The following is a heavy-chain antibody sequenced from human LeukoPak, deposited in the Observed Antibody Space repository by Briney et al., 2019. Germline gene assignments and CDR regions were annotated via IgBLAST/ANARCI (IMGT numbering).Heavy chain of an antibody. Sequence: PSETLSLTCAVYGGSFSGYYWSWIRQPPGKGLEWIGEINHSGSTNYNPSLKSRVTISVDTSKNQFSLKLSSVTAADTAVYYCARADVDTAMVIADYWGQGTLVTVSS. V-gene: IGHV4-34*01. CDR2: INHSGST. CDR3: ARADVDTAMVIADY. CDR1: GGSFSGYY. D-gene: IGHD5-18*01. J-gene: IGHJ4*02.